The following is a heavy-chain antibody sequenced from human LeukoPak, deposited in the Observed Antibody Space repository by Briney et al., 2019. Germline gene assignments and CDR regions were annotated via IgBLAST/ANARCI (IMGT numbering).Heavy chain of an antibody. CDR3: ARSFDS. CDR2: ISSSSTTM. CDR1: GFTFTNYN. J-gene: IGHJ5*01. V-gene: IGHV3-48*02. Sequence: GGSLRLSCVGSGFTFTNYNMNWVRQAPGKRLEWVSQISSSSTTMYYADSVKGRFTISRDNAKNSLYLQMSSLRDEDTAIYYCARSFDSWGQGTLVTVAS.